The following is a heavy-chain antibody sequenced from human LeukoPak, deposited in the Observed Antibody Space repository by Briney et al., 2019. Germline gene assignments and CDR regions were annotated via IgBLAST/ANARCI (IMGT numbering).Heavy chain of an antibody. J-gene: IGHJ3*02. CDR2: TNSDGSST. CDR3: ARDQYSGYDRAFDI. V-gene: IGHV3-74*03. D-gene: IGHD5-12*01. CDR1: GFTFSSYW. Sequence: VGSLRLSCAAPGFTFSSYWMHWVRHAPGKGLVWVSRTNSDGSSTTDADSVKGRFTSSRDNAKNTLYLQVNSLRAEDTAVYYCARDQYSGYDRAFDIWGQGTMVTVSS.